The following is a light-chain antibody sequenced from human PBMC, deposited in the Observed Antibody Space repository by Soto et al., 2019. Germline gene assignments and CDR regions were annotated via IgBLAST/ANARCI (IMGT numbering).Light chain of an antibody. CDR2: AAS. Sequence: EIVMTQSPATLSVSPGERATLSCRASQSVSSKLAWYQQKPGQAPRLLIYAASSLQSGVPSRFSGSGSGTDFTLTVSSLQPEDFATYFCQQSYSTPRTFGQGTKVDIK. J-gene: IGKJ1*01. V-gene: IGKV3-15*01. CDR1: QSVSSK. CDR3: QQSYSTPRT.